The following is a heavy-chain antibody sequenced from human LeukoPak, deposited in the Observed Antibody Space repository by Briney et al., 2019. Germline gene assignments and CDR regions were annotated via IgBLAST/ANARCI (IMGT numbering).Heavy chain of an antibody. CDR1: GFTFSYYG. CDR3: AKPLMRDRWFGES. J-gene: IGHJ5*02. Sequence: GGSLRLSCAASGFTFSYYGIHWVRQAPGKGLEWVALIRYAKSVKGRFTISRDTSRNTVSLQMNSLRLEDTAIYYCAKPLMRDRWFGESWGQGTLVTVSS. CDR2: IR. D-gene: IGHD3-10*01. V-gene: IGHV3-30*02.